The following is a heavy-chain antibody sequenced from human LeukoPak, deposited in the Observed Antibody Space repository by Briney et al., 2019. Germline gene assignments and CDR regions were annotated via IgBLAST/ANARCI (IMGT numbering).Heavy chain of an antibody. CDR3: ARPGIAVAGEFFDY. D-gene: IGHD6-19*01. CDR1: GFTFSSYS. CDR2: IRSSSSYI. J-gene: IGHJ4*02. Sequence: PGRSLRLSCAASGFTFSSYSMNWVRQAPGKGLEWVSFIRSSSSYIYYADSVKGRFTISRDNAKNSLYLQMNSLRAEDTAVYYCARPGIAVAGEFFDYWDQGTLVTVSS. V-gene: IGHV3-21*01.